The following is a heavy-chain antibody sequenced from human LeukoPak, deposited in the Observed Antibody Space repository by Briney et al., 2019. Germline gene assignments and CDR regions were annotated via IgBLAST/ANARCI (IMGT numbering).Heavy chain of an antibody. CDR3: ARVGDYVWGSYRSLPFDY. J-gene: IGHJ4*02. CDR2: INPSGGST. V-gene: IGHV1-46*01. CDR1: GYTFTSYY. D-gene: IGHD3-16*02. Sequence: ASVKVSCEASGYTFTSYYMHWVRQAPGQELEWMGIINPSGGSTSYAQKFQGRVTMTRDTSTSTVYMELSSLRSEDTAVYYCARVGDYVWGSYRSLPFDYWGQGTLVTVSS.